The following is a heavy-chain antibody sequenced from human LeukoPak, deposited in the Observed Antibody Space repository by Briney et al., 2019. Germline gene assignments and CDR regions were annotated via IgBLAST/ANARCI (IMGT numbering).Heavy chain of an antibody. CDR3: ATTTTRYDSSGYNLFDY. CDR2: IKQDGSEK. CDR1: GFTFSSYA. D-gene: IGHD3-22*01. Sequence: GGSLRLSCAASGFTFSSYAMNWVRQAPGKGLEWVANIKQDGSEKYYVDSVKGRFTISRDNAKNSLYLQLNSLRAEDTAVYYCATTTTRYDSSGYNLFDYWGQGTLVTVSS. V-gene: IGHV3-7*01. J-gene: IGHJ4*02.